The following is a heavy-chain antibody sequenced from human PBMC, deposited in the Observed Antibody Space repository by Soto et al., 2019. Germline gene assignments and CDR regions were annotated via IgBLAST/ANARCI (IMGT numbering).Heavy chain of an antibody. J-gene: IGHJ5*02. D-gene: IGHD3-22*01. V-gene: IGHV4-4*07. Sequence: QVQLQESGPGLVKPSETLSLTCTVSGGSISSYYWSWIRQPAGKGLEWIGRIYTSGRTNYNPSLKTRVTMSVDTSKTQFSLKLSSVTAADTAVYYCARDRVYYYDSSGRGWFDPWGQGTLVTVSS. CDR1: GGSISSYY. CDR2: IYTSGRT. CDR3: ARDRVYYYDSSGRGWFDP.